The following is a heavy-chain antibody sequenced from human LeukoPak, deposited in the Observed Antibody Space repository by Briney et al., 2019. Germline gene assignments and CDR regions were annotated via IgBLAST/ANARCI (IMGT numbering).Heavy chain of an antibody. CDR1: GGSFSGYY. D-gene: IGHD3-9*01. Sequence: KPSETLSLTCAVYGGSFSGYYWSWIRQPPGKGLEWIGEINHSGSTNYNPSLKSRVTISVDTSKNQFSLKLSSVTAADTAVYYCASGPVLRYFDWLSPRDHWGQGTLVTVSS. J-gene: IGHJ4*02. V-gene: IGHV4-34*01. CDR3: ASGPVLRYFDWLSPRDH. CDR2: INHSGST.